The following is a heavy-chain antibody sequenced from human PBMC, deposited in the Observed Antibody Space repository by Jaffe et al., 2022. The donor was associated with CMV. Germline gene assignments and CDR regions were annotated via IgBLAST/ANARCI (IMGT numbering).Heavy chain of an antibody. Sequence: QVQLVESGGGVVQPGRSLRLSCAASGFTFSSYGMHWVRQAPGKGLEWVAVIWYDGSNKYYADSVKGRFTISRDNSKNTLYLQMNSLRAEDTAVYYCARGVKSYWGSFDYWGQGTLVTVSS. CDR2: IWYDGSNK. J-gene: IGHJ4*02. CDR1: GFTFSSYG. V-gene: IGHV3-33*08. CDR3: ARGVKSYWGSFDY. D-gene: IGHD1-26*01.